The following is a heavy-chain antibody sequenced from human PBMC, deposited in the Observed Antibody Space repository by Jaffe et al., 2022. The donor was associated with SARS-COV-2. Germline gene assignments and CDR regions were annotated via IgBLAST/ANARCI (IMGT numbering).Heavy chain of an antibody. D-gene: IGHD3-9*01. CDR1: GFTFSSYW. CDR2: IKQDGSEK. J-gene: IGHJ4*02. V-gene: IGHV3-7*01. Sequence: EVQLVESGGGLVQPGGSLRLSCAASGFTFSSYWMSWVRQAPGKGLEWVANIKQDGSEKYYVDSVKGRFTISRDNAKNSLYLQMNSLRAEDTAVYYCARVERYFDWLLESPGIFDYWGQGTLVTVSS. CDR3: ARVERYFDWLLESPGIFDY.